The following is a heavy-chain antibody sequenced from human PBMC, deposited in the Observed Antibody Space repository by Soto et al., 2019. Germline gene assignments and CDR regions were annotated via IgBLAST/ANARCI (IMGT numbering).Heavy chain of an antibody. Sequence: PSQTLSLTCAISGDSVSSNSAAWNWIRQSPSRGLEWLGRTYYRSKWYTDYAVSVKSRITINPDTSKNQFSLQLNSVTPEDTAVYYGAREGFGELLYIRRYNWCDPWGQGTLGTVAS. V-gene: IGHV6-1*01. J-gene: IGHJ5*02. D-gene: IGHD3-10*01. CDR1: GDSVSSNSAA. CDR2: TYYRSKWYT. CDR3: AREGFGELLYIRRYNWCDP.